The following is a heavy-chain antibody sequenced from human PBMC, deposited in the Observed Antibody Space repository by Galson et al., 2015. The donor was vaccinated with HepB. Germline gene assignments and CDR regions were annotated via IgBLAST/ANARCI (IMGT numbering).Heavy chain of an antibody. CDR3: VRWGSFDS. V-gene: IGHV3-48*01. CDR1: GFNFSAYS. Sequence: SLRLSCAASGFNFSAYSMNWVRQAPGEGLQWVSYIGKTSRGIYYTDSVKGRFTISRVNAKNSVTLQMNSLRVEDTAVYYCVRWGSFDSWGQGTLVIVSS. CDR2: IGKTSRGI. J-gene: IGHJ4*02. D-gene: IGHD3-16*01.